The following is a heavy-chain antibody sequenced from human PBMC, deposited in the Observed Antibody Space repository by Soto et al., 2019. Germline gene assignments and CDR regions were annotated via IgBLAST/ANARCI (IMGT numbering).Heavy chain of an antibody. D-gene: IGHD2-2*01. J-gene: IGHJ4*02. Sequence: GAYSVSWIRLPPGKGLEWVGYIYHSGSTYYNPSLKSRVTISVDRSKNQFSLKLSSVTAADTAVYYCARSGSTVTTFDYWGQVTLVTVS. CDR2: IYHSGST. CDR1: GAYS. V-gene: IGHV4-30-2*01. CDR3: ARSGSTVTTFDY.